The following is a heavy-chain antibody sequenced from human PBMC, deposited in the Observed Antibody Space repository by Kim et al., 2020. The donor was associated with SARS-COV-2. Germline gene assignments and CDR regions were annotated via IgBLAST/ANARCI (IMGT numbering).Heavy chain of an antibody. CDR3: ARVAVVPAAMPPEQSFDY. Sequence: SVKVSCKASGGTFSSYAISWVRQAPGQGLEWMGGIIPIFGTANYAQKFQGRVTITADESTSTAYMELSSLRSEDTAVYYCARVAVVPAAMPPEQSFDYWGQGT. CDR2: IIPIFGTA. CDR1: GGTFSSYA. J-gene: IGHJ4*01. D-gene: IGHD2-2*01. V-gene: IGHV1-69*13.